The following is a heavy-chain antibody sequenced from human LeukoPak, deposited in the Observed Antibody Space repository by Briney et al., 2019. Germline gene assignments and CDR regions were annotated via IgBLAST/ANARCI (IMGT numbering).Heavy chain of an antibody. CDR1: GFPFSSFG. CDR2: ISNSGATV. CDR3: ARDLVSGAYTFDV. J-gene: IGHJ3*01. V-gene: IGHV3-48*03. Sequence: PGRSLRLSCAASGFPFSSFGLNWVRQAPGKGLEWVSHISNSGATVYYAGSVRGRFTFSRDNAKTSLYLQMNSLRAEDTAVYYCARDLVSGAYTFDVWGQGTMVTVSS. D-gene: IGHD3-16*01.